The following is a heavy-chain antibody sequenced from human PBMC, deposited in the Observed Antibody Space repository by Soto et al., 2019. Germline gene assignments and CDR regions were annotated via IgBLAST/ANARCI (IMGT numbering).Heavy chain of an antibody. CDR2: IYYSGST. Sequence: PSETLSLTCTVSGGSISSYYWSWIRQPPGKGLEWIGYIYYSGSTNYNPSLKSRVTISVDTSKNQFSLKLSSVTAADTAVYYCARQLGYCSSTSCLGAPEDNWFDPWGQGTLVTVSS. V-gene: IGHV4-59*08. CDR3: ARQLGYCSSTSCLGAPEDNWFDP. D-gene: IGHD2-2*01. CDR1: GGSISSYY. J-gene: IGHJ5*02.